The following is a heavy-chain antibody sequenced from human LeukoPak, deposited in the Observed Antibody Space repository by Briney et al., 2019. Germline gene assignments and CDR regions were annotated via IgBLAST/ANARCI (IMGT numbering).Heavy chain of an antibody. Sequence: GGSLRLSCAASGFTFSNYWMSWVRQAPGKGLEWVANIKQDGSERYYVDSVKGRFTISRDNAKNSLYLQMNSLRAEDTAVYYCARDKNTAMVYYYYYGMDVWGQGTTVTVSS. V-gene: IGHV3-7*01. CDR1: GFTFSNYW. J-gene: IGHJ6*02. CDR3: ARDKNTAMVYYYYYGMDV. CDR2: IKQDGSER. D-gene: IGHD5-18*01.